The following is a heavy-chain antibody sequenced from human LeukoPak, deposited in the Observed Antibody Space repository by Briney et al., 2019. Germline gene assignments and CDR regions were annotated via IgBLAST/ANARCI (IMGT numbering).Heavy chain of an antibody. CDR2: ITSSSIHV. D-gene: IGHD5-18*01. CDR3: AKDLRDTAMVEYYFDY. V-gene: IGHV3-21*04. Sequence: GGSLRLSCAASGFTFSRYSMNWARQAPGKGLEWVSFITSSSIHVKYADSVRGRFTISRDNSKNTLYLQMNSLRAEDTAVYYCAKDLRDTAMVEYYFDYWGQGTLVTVAS. CDR1: GFTFSRYS. J-gene: IGHJ4*02.